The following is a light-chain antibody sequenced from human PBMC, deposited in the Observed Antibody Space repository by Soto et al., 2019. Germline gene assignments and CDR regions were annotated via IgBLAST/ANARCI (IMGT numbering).Light chain of an antibody. V-gene: IGLV2-14*01. CDR3: LSFTTTSTHV. J-gene: IGLJ1*01. CDR1: SSDIGAYDY. CDR2: EVN. Sequence: QSLLTQPASLSGSPGQSITISCTGTSSDIGAYDYVSWFQQNPGKAPKLMISEVNNRPSGVSNRFSGSKSGNTAYLTISGLQVDDEAEYFCLSFTTTSTHVFGTGTKVTVL.